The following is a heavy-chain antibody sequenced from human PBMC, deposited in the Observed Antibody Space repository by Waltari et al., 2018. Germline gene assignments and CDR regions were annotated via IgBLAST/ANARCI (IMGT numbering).Heavy chain of an antibody. CDR1: GGSMKTYY. J-gene: IGHJ3*01. CDR2: ILYSGTT. CDR3: ARGTSSAKESALRF. D-gene: IGHD2-2*01. V-gene: IGHV4-59*01. Sequence: QLQLQESGPGLVKPSETLSLTCNVSGGSMKTYYWTWMRQTPGKGLEWIGCILYSGTTNYNPSLKSRVTISVDTSKNQFSLQVTSVTAADTAVYYCARGTSSAKESALRFWGQGTLVTVSS.